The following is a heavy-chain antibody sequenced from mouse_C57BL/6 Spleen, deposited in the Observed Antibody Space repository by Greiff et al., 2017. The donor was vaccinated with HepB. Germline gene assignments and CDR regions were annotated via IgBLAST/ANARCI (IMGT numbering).Heavy chain of an antibody. CDR3: ARSDYGSSSFAY. V-gene: IGHV1-82*01. CDR2: IYPGDGDT. Sequence: VQLQQSGPELVKPGASVKISCKASGYAFSSSWMNWVKQRPGKGLEWIGRIYPGDGDTNYNGKFKGKATLTADKSSSTAYMQLSSLTSEDSAVYFCARSDYGSSSFAYWGQGTLVTVSA. D-gene: IGHD1-1*01. J-gene: IGHJ3*01. CDR1: GYAFSSSW.